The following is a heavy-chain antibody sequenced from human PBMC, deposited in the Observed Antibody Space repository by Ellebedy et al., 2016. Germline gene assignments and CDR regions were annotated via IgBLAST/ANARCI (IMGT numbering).Heavy chain of an antibody. J-gene: IGHJ4*02. D-gene: IGHD1-14*01. CDR1: GFTLSSYW. CDR3: ARDISLRDPGGFDF. Sequence: GGSLRLSCAASGFTLSSYWMSWVRQAPGKGLEWVSTISSTSTYIYYVDSVKGRFTISRDNARDSLSLQMNSLRAEDTAVYYCARDISLRDPGGFDFWGQGTLVTVSS. CDR2: ISSTSTYI. V-gene: IGHV3-21*01.